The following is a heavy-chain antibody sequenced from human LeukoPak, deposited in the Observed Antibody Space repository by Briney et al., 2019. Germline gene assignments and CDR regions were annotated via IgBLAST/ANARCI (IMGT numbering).Heavy chain of an antibody. CDR2: MNPNSGNT. J-gene: IGHJ6*03. Sequence: ASVKVSCKASGYTFTSYDINWVRQATGQGLEWMGWMNPNSGNTGYAQKFQGRVTMTRNTSISTAYMELSSLRSEDTAVYYCARDAKEHPKGGFGYSYGSNYYYMDVWGKGTTVTVSS. CDR3: ARDAKEHPKGGFGYSYGSNYYYMDV. V-gene: IGHV1-8*01. D-gene: IGHD5-18*01. CDR1: GYTFTSYD.